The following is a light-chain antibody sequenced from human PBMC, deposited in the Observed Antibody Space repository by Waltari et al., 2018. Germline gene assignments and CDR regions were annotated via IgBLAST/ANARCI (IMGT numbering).Light chain of an antibody. CDR3: QTWDIDTHVL. CDR1: SGHSTYA. Sequence: ALTQPPSASASLGASVKLTCTLSSGHSTYAIAWHQRRPEKGPQFLMRLNSDGSFDKGDGIPDRFSGCSSGAERYLTISSVQSEDEADYYCQTWDIDTHVLFGGGTKLTVL. CDR2: LNSDGSF. J-gene: IGLJ2*01. V-gene: IGLV4-69*01.